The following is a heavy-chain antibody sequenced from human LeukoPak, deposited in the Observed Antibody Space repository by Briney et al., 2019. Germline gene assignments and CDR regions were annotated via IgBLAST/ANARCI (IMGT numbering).Heavy chain of an antibody. D-gene: IGHD3-10*01. V-gene: IGHV3-21*01. CDR3: ARDLMVRGVKPIDV. CDR1: GFTFSSYS. CDR2: ISSSSSYI. J-gene: IGHJ6*03. Sequence: PGGSLRLSCAASGFTFSSYSMNWVRQAPGKGLEWVSSISSSSSYIYYADSVKGRFTISRDNAKNSLYLQMNSLRAEDTAVYYCARDLMVRGVKPIDVWGKGTTLPVSS.